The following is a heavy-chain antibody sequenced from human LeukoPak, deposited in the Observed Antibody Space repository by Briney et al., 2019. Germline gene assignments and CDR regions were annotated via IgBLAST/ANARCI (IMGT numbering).Heavy chain of an antibody. D-gene: IGHD3-22*01. Sequence: PSETLSHTCTVSGGSISSYYWSWIRQPPGKGLEWIGYIYYSGSTNYNPSLKSRVTISVDTSKNQFSLKLSSVTAADTAVYYCASRTMIVGSFDYWGQGTLVTVSS. CDR3: ASRTMIVGSFDY. J-gene: IGHJ4*02. CDR1: GGSISSYY. CDR2: IYYSGST. V-gene: IGHV4-59*01.